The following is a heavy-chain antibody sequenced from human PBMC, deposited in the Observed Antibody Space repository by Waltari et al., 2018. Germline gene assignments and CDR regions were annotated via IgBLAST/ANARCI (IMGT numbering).Heavy chain of an antibody. CDR2: IYPSGSS. CDR3: VRVVPANYFDY. J-gene: IGHJ4*02. Sequence: QVQLQESGPGLVKPSETLSLPCAGPGYSINTGYYWGWIRQPPGKGLEWIGSIYPSGSSYSNPSLKSRVTISVDTSKNQFSLKLSSVTAADTAVYYCVRVVPANYFDYWGQGTLVTVSS. V-gene: IGHV4-38-2*01. CDR1: GYSINTGYY. D-gene: IGHD2-2*01.